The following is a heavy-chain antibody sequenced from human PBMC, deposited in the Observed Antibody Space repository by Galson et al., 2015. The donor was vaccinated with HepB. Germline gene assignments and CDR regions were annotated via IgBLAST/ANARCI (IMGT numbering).Heavy chain of an antibody. CDR3: VTESTTFEY. CDR2: VKSKSDGGTT. D-gene: IGHD4-11*01. CDR1: GFTFTIAW. Sequence: SLRLSCAASGFTFTIAWMSWVRQAPGKGLEWVGRVKSKSDGGTTDYATPVKGRFTISRDDSQRTLFLQMNSLTLDDTALYYCVTESTTFEYWGQGSLVTVSS. V-gene: IGHV3-15*01. J-gene: IGHJ4*02.